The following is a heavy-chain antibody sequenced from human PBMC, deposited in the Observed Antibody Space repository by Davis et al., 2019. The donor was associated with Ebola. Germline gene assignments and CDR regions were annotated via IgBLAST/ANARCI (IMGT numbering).Heavy chain of an antibody. Sequence: PSETLSLTCAVYASSFSRYYLSWIRHPPGKELEWIGEINHSGSTNYNTSLKPRVTISVDTSKNHLSLKLSSVTAADTAVYYCSRGVSPTVLRFLEWFDYWGQGTLVTVSS. D-gene: IGHD3-3*01. CDR3: SRGVSPTVLRFLEWFDY. CDR1: ASSFSRYY. CDR2: INHSGST. V-gene: IGHV4-34*01. J-gene: IGHJ4*02.